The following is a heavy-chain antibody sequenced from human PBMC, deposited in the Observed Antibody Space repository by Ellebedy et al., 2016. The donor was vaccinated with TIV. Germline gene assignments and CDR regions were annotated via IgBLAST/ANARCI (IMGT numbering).Heavy chain of an antibody. D-gene: IGHD3-22*01. CDR1: GYTFTSYG. V-gene: IGHV1-18*01. CDR2: ISAYNGNT. J-gene: IGHJ5*02. CDR3: ARDSRMYYYDSSGLFDP. Sequence: ASVKVSCKASGYTFTSYGISWVRQAPGQGLEWMGWISAYNGNTNYAQTLQGRVAMTTDTSTSTAYMELRSLRSDDTAVYYCARDSRMYYYDSSGLFDPWGQGTLVSVTS.